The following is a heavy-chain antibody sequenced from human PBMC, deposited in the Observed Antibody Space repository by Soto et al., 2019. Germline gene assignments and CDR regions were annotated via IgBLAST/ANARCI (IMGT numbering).Heavy chain of an antibody. CDR1: GGTFSSSA. CDR2: IIPIFGTA. J-gene: IGHJ6*02. Sequence: QVQLVQSGAEVKKPGSSVKVSCRASGGTFSSSAISWVRQAPGQGLEWMGGIIPIFGTANYAQKVQGRVTITADASAYTAYMELSSLPSDDTAIYFSAREGQWLVRLGGVQYLGMDVWGQGTTVTVSS. CDR3: AREGQWLVRLGGVQYLGMDV. V-gene: IGHV1-69*01. D-gene: IGHD6-19*01.